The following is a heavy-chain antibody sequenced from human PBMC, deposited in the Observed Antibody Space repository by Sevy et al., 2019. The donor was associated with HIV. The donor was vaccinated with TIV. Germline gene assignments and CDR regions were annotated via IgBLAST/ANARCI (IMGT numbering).Heavy chain of an antibody. CDR2: INPNSGGT. CDR1: GYTFTGYY. V-gene: IGHV1-2*02. J-gene: IGHJ2*01. CDR3: ARAGEQLWIQYFDL. D-gene: IGHD5-18*01. Sequence: ASVKVSCKASGYTFTGYYMHWVRQAPGQGLEWMGWINPNSGGTNYAQKFQDRVTMTRDTSISTAYMELSRLRSDDTAVYYCARAGEQLWIQYFDLWGRGTLVTDSS.